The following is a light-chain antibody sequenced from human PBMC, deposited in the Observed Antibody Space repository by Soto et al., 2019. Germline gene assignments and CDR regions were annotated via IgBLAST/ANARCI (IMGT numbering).Light chain of an antibody. CDR1: SGSIASNY. CDR2: EDN. Sequence: NFMLTQPHSVSESPGKTVIISCTRSSGSIASNYVQWYQQRPGSSPTTVIYEDNQRPSGFPDRFSGSIDSSSNSASLTISGLETEDEADYYCHSYDATNQVFGGGTKLTVL. J-gene: IGLJ3*02. V-gene: IGLV6-57*01. CDR3: HSYDATNQV.